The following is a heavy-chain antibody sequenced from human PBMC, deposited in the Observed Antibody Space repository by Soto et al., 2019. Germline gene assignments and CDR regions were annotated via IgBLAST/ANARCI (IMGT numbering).Heavy chain of an antibody. V-gene: IGHV1-69*13. D-gene: IGHD3-10*01. CDR3: ARDITMVRGVTVSAFDI. CDR2: IIPIFGTA. Sequence: GASVKVSCKASGGTFSSYAISWVRQAPGQGLEWMGGIIPIFGTANYAQKFQGRVTITADESTSTAYMELSSLRSEDTAVYYCARDITMVRGVTVSAFDIWGQGTMVTVSS. CDR1: GGTFSSYA. J-gene: IGHJ3*02.